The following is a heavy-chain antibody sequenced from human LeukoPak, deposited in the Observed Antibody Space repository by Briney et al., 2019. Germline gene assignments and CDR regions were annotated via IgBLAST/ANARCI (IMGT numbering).Heavy chain of an antibody. Sequence: PGGSLRLSCAASGFTFSSYWMHWVRQVPGKGLVWVSRINEEGTFTNYADSVKGRFTISTDNAKNTVYLQMNSLRVEDTAVYYCARDAVAGSGSYYNWGQGTLVIVSS. CDR1: GFTFSSYW. V-gene: IGHV3-74*01. CDR2: INEEGTFT. J-gene: IGHJ4*02. D-gene: IGHD3-10*01. CDR3: ARDAVAGSGSYYN.